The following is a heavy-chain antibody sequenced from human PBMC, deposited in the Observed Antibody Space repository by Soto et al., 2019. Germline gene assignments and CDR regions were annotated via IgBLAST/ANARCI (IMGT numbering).Heavy chain of an antibody. V-gene: IGHV4-39*01. Sequence: SETLSLTCSVSGGSINSTSYYWGWIRQPPGKGLEWIGIIYFRGSTYYNPSLKSLFTISADTSKNQFSLKLSSVTAADTAVYYCARVLRFLGWPNDPNCFDHWGQGTLVTVSS. CDR1: GGSINSTSYY. CDR3: ARVLRFLGWPNDPNCFDH. J-gene: IGHJ4*02. D-gene: IGHD3-3*01. CDR2: IYFRGST.